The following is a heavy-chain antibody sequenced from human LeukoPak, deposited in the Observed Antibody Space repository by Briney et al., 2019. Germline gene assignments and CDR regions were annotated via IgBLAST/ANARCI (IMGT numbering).Heavy chain of an antibody. V-gene: IGHV1-8*02. J-gene: IGHJ4*02. CDR3: ARGGYDSSEEDY. D-gene: IGHD3-22*01. CDR1: GGTFSSYA. Sequence: ASVKVSCKASGGTFSSYAINWVRQATGQGLEWMGWMNPNSGNTGYAQKFQGRVTMTRNTSISTAYMELSSLRSEDTAVYYCARGGYDSSEEDYWGQGTLVTVSS. CDR2: MNPNSGNT.